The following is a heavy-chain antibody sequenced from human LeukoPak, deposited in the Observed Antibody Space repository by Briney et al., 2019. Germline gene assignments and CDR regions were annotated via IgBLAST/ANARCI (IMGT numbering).Heavy chain of an antibody. CDR1: GFTFNNAW. CDR3: TTGGPGAYSWYFDL. J-gene: IGHJ2*01. D-gene: IGHD2-21*01. Sequence: GGSLRLSCAASGFTFNNAWMSWVRQAPGEGLEWLGRIKSRTDGGTTDYPAPVKGRFTISRDDSKNTLYLQMNNLKTEDTAAYYCTTGGPGAYSWYFDLWGRGTLVTVSS. CDR2: IKSRTDGGTT. V-gene: IGHV3-15*01.